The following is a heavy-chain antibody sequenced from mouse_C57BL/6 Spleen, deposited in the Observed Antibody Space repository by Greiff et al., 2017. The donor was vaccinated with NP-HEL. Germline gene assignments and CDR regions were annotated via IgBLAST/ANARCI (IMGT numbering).Heavy chain of an antibody. CDR2: IYPGSGST. CDR3: AREYDYDGDYYAMDY. Sequence: QVQLQQPGAELVKPGASVKMSCKASGYTFTSYWITWVKQRPGQGLEWIGDIYPGSGSTNYNEKFKSKATLTVDTSSSTAYMQLSSLTSEDSSVYYCAREYDYDGDYYAMDYWGQGTSVTVSS. D-gene: IGHD2-4*01. V-gene: IGHV1-55*01. J-gene: IGHJ4*01. CDR1: GYTFTSYW.